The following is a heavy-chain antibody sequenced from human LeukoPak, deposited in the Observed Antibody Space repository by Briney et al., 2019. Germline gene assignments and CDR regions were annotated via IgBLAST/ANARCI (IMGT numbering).Heavy chain of an antibody. CDR1: GFTFSDYY. CDR3: AKPPYGSDLFYFDY. Sequence: PGGSLRLSCAASGFTFSDYYMSWIRQAPGKGLEWVSAISGSGGSTYYADSVKGRFTISRDNSKNTLYLQMNSLRAEDTAVYYCAKPPYGSDLFYFDYWGQGTLVTVSS. CDR2: ISGSGGST. V-gene: IGHV3-23*01. J-gene: IGHJ4*02. D-gene: IGHD3-10*01.